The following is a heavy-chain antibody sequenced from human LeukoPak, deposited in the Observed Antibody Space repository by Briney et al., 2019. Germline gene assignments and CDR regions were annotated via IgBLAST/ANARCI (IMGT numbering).Heavy chain of an antibody. V-gene: IGHV3-30*18. CDR1: GFTFSSYW. CDR3: AKGGETSGWTRYYYYYMDV. J-gene: IGHJ6*03. D-gene: IGHD6-19*01. CDR2: ISYDGSNK. Sequence: GGSLRLSCAASGFTFSSYWMSWVRQAPGKGLEWVAVISYDGSNKYYADSVKGRFTISRDNSKNTLYLQMNSLRAEDTAVYYCAKGGETSGWTRYYYYYMDVWGKGTTVTVSS.